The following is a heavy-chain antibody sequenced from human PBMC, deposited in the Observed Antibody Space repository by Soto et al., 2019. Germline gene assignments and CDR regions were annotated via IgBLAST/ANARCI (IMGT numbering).Heavy chain of an antibody. J-gene: IGHJ3*02. CDR2: ISYDGSNK. CDR3: GTDPREKDSGWYGDDAFDI. CDR1: GFTFSSYA. Sequence: GGSLRLSCAASGFTFSSYAMHWVRQAPGKGLEWVAVISYDGSNKYYADSVKGRFTISRDNSKNTPYLQMNSLRAEDTAVYYCGTDPREKDSGWYGDDAFDIRGQGTMVTVS. V-gene: IGHV3-30-3*01. D-gene: IGHD6-19*01.